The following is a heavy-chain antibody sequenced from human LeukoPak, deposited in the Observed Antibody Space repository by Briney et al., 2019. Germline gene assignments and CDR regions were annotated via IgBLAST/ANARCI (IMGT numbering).Heavy chain of an antibody. Sequence: GESPRISSRGSGYSFTSYWISWVRQMPAKGLEWMGRIDPSDSYTNYSHSFQGRVTISADNSINTPYLQWSSLNASDTAMYYCARHSPMPAVPVIVVVIKASGAFDIWGEGKMVTVSS. CDR3: ARHSPMPAVPVIVVVIKASGAFDI. CDR2: IDPSDSYT. V-gene: IGHV5-10-1*01. D-gene: IGHD3-22*01. CDR1: GYSFTSYW. J-gene: IGHJ3*02.